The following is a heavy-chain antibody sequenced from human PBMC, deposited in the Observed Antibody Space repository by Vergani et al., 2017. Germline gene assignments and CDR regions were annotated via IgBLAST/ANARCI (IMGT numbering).Heavy chain of an antibody. CDR1: GGSISSSSYY. CDR2: IYYSGST. V-gene: IGHV4-39*07. CDR3: ARAFPYYYDSSGYYNAFDI. Sequence: QLQLQESGPGLVKPSETLSLTCTVSGGSISSSSYYWGWIRQPPGKGLEWIGSIYYSGSTYYNPSLKSRVTISVDRSKNQFSLKLSSVTAADTAVYYCARAFPYYYDSSGYYNAFDIWGQGTMVTVSS. D-gene: IGHD3-22*01. J-gene: IGHJ3*02.